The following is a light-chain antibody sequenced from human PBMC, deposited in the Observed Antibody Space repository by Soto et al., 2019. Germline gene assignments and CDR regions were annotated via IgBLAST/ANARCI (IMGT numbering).Light chain of an antibody. V-gene: IGKV3-11*01. CDR2: DAS. Sequence: EVVLTQSPATLSLSPGESATLSCRASQSVSSYLAWYQQKPGQAPRLLIYDASNRATGIPARFSGSGSGTDLTITISSLETEDFEVYYCQQCSSWPLTFGGGTKVDIK. CDR3: QQCSSWPLT. J-gene: IGKJ4*02. CDR1: QSVSSY.